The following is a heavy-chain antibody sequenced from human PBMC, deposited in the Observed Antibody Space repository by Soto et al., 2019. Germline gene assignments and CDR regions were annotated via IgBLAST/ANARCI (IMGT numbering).Heavy chain of an antibody. CDR2: IIPLFGTT. V-gene: IGHV1-69*01. CDR1: GDTFKNCV. D-gene: IGHD1-20*01. Sequence: QVQVVQSGVEVRRPGSSVKVSCKASGDTFKNCVISWVRQAPGQGLEWMGGIIPLFGTTDFAQRFQGRLTITTDESTTTAYMELSRLRSEDTAPYHCAAEPGFGKLTVVWGQGTTVIVSS. CDR3: AAEPGFGKLTVV. J-gene: IGHJ6*02.